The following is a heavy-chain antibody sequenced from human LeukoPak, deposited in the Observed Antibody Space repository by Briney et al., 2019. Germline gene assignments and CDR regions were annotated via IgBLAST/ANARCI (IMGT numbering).Heavy chain of an antibody. Sequence: GASVKVSCKASGYTFTSYAMHWVRQAPGQWLEWMGWINAGNGNTKYSQKFQGRVTITRDTSASTAYMELSSLRSEDTAVYYCARDQGYSYGYFGYWGQGTLVTVSS. CDR1: GYTFTSYA. D-gene: IGHD5-18*01. CDR3: ARDQGYSYGYFGY. J-gene: IGHJ4*02. V-gene: IGHV1-3*01. CDR2: INAGNGNT.